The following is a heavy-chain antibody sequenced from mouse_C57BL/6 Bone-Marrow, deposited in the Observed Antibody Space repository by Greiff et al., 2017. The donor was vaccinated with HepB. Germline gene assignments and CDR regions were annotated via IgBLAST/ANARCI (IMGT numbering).Heavy chain of an antibody. V-gene: IGHV1-76*01. J-gene: IGHJ2*01. D-gene: IGHD2-3*01. CDR3: ARGRIDGYSYYFDY. Sequence: VKLVESGAELVRPGASVKLSCKASGYTFTDYYINWVKQRPGQGLEWIARIYPGSGNTYYNEKFKGKATLTAEKSSSTAYMQLSSLTSEDSAVYFCARGRIDGYSYYFDYWGQGTTLTVSS. CDR2: IYPGSGNT. CDR1: GYTFTDYY.